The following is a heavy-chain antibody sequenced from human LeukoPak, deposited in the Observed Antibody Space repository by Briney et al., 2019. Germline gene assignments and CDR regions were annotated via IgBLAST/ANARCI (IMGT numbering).Heavy chain of an antibody. CDR2: ISSNGGST. V-gene: IGHV3-64D*06. CDR3: VKDSEGYSSGWTYFDY. J-gene: IGHJ4*02. Sequence: PGGSLRLSCSASGFTFSSYAMHWVRQAPGKGLEYVSAISSNGGSTYYADSVKGRFTISRDNSENTLYLQMSSLRAEDTAVYYCVKDSEGYSSGWTYFDYWGQGTLVTVSS. CDR1: GFTFSSYA. D-gene: IGHD6-19*01.